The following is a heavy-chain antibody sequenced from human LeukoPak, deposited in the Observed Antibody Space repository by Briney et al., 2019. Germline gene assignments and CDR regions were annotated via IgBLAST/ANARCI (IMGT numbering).Heavy chain of an antibody. J-gene: IGHJ4*02. CDR1: GGSISSSNW. CDR2: IYHSGST. Sequence: PSGTLSLTCAVSGGSISSSNWWSWVRQPPGKGLEWIGEIYHSGSTNYNPSLKSRVTISVDTSKNQFSLRLSSVTAADPAVYYCARSATDGHAGDYWGQGTLVTVSS. CDR3: ARSATDGHAGDY. D-gene: IGHD4-17*01. V-gene: IGHV4-4*02.